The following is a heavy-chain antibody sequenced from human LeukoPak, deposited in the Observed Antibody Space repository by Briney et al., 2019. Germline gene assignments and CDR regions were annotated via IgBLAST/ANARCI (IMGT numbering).Heavy chain of an antibody. V-gene: IGHV3-11*01. D-gene: IGHD1-7*01. CDR2: ISSSGSTV. Sequence: LEGISFISSSGSTVYYADSVKGRFTISRDNAKNSLYLQMNSLRAEDTAVYYCARSYNWNSEIDYWGQGTLVTVSS. J-gene: IGHJ4*02. CDR3: ARSYNWNSEIDY.